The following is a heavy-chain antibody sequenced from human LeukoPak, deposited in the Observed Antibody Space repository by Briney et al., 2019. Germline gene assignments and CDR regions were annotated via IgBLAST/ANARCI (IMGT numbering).Heavy chain of an antibody. Sequence: PGGSLRLSCAASGFTFSSYAMSWVRQAPGKGLEWVSAISGSGGSTYSADSVKGRFTISRDNSKNTLHLQMNSLRAEDTAVYYCAKRGPTNEDYYYYAMDVWGQGTTVTVSS. CDR2: ISGSGGST. V-gene: IGHV3-23*01. CDR1: GFTFSSYA. D-gene: IGHD1-1*01. CDR3: AKRGPTNEDYYYYAMDV. J-gene: IGHJ6*02.